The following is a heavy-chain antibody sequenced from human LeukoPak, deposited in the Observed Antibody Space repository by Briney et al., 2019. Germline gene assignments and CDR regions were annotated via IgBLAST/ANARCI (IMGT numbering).Heavy chain of an antibody. Sequence: PSQTLSLTCTVSGGSISSGAYYWSWVRQHPEKGLDWIGYIGYTGDTYYNPSLRSRVTISIDTSRTQFSLRLSSVTAADTAVYYCARVGAATTNPRFDFWGQGTLVTVSS. CDR1: GGSISSGAYY. D-gene: IGHD1-1*01. CDR2: IGYTGDT. V-gene: IGHV4-31*03. CDR3: ARVGAATTNPRFDF. J-gene: IGHJ4*02.